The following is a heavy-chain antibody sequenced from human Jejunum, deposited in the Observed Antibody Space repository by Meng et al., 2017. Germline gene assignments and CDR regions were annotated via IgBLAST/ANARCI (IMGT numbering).Heavy chain of an antibody. J-gene: IGHJ5*02. D-gene: IGHD6-13*01. CDR2: IYWDDDK. Sequence: SGPTLVKPTQTLTLTCTLSGFSLSTSGVGVGWIRQPPGKALECLALIYWDDDKRYNPSLKNRLTITKDTSKNQVVLTMTNMDPVDTATYYCAHRLAYSTNYNVGWFDPWGQGTLVTVSS. CDR1: GFSLSTSGVG. V-gene: IGHV2-5*02. CDR3: AHRLAYSTNYNVGWFDP.